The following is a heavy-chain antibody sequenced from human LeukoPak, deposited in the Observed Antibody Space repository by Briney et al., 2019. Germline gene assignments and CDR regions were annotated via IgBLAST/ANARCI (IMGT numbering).Heavy chain of an antibody. CDR1: GFTFSGSA. CDR2: ISYDGSNK. Sequence: PGGSLRLSCAASGFTFSGSAMHWVRQAPGKGLDWVAVISYDGSNKYYADSVKGRFTISRDNSKNTLYLQMNTLRAEDTAVYYCAKDVSWNWFDPWGQGTLVTVSS. J-gene: IGHJ5*02. V-gene: IGHV3-30-3*02. CDR3: AKDVSWNWFDP.